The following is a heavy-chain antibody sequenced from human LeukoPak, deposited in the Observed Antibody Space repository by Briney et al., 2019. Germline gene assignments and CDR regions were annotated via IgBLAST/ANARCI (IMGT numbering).Heavy chain of an antibody. CDR2: ISSSGSTI. Sequence: GGSLRLSCAASGSTFSDYYMSWIRQAPGKGLEWVSYISSSGSTIYYADSVKGRFTISRDNAKNSLYLQMNSLRAEDTAVYYCARDGRGITPTYYFDYWGQGTLATVSS. V-gene: IGHV3-11*04. D-gene: IGHD3-10*01. CDR1: GSTFSDYY. CDR3: ARDGRGITPTYYFDY. J-gene: IGHJ4*02.